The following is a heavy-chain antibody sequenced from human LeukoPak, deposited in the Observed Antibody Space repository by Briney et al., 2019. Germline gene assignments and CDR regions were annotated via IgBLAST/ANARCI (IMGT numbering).Heavy chain of an antibody. J-gene: IGHJ6*03. D-gene: IGHD2-15*01. CDR1: GGSINSYY. V-gene: IGHV4-59*01. Sequence: SETLSLTCSVSGGSINSYYWSWIRQTPGKGLEWIGYIYHRGSTNYNPSLKSRVTISVDTSKNQFSLKLSSVTAADTAVYYCARTTEGYCRGRSCYSYYYYMDVWGKGTTVTVSS. CDR2: IYHRGST. CDR3: ARTTEGYCRGRSCYSYYYYMDV.